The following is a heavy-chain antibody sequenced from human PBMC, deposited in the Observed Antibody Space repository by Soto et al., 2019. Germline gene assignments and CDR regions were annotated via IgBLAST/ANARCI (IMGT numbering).Heavy chain of an antibody. J-gene: IGHJ4*02. CDR2: LNSDGSST. CDR3: ARGGFWNGYSEISH. D-gene: IGHD3-3*01. CDR1: GFTFSSYW. V-gene: IGHV3-74*01. Sequence: EVQLVESGGGLVQPGGSLRLSCTASGFTFSSYWMHWVRQAPGKGLVWVSRLNSDGSSTSYADSVKGRFIISRDDAKNTLYLQMNSLRAEDTAVYYCARGGFWNGYSEISHWGQGTLVTVSS.